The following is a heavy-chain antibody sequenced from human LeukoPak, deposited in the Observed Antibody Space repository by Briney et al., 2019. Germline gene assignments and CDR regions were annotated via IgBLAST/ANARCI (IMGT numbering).Heavy chain of an antibody. Sequence: SETLSLTCAVYGGSFSGYYWSWIRQPPGKGLEWIGEINHSGSTNYNPSLKSRVTISVDTSKNQFSLKLSSVTAADTAVYYCTRGSIAYYYMDVWGKGTTVTIS. J-gene: IGHJ6*03. CDR2: INHSGST. D-gene: IGHD3-22*01. CDR3: TRGSIAYYYMDV. CDR1: GGSFSGYY. V-gene: IGHV4-34*01.